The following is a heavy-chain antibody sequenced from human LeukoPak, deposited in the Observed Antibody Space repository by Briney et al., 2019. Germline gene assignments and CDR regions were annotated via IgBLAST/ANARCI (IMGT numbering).Heavy chain of an antibody. CDR3: AREDYDILTGYYIAFDY. CDR2: INAGNGNT. J-gene: IGHJ4*02. V-gene: IGHV1-3*01. Sequence: ASVKVSCKASGYTFTSYAMHWVSQAPGQRLEWMGWINAGNGNTKYSQKFQGRVTITRDTSASTAYMELSSLRSEDTAVYYCAREDYDILTGYYIAFDYWGQGTLVTVSS. CDR1: GYTFTSYA. D-gene: IGHD3-9*01.